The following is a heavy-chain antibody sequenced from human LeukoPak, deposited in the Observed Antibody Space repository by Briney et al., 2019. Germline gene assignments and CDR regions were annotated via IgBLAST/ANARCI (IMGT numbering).Heavy chain of an antibody. CDR3: ARAEYDRSGSIYYYYGMDI. J-gene: IGHJ6*02. CDR2: ISYDGSNK. Sequence: GRSLRLSCAASGFTFSSYSMHWVRQAPGKGLEWVAVISYDGSNKYNADSVKGRFTNSRDNSKNTLYLQMNSLRREDTAEYYCARAEYDRSGSIYYYYGMDIWGQGTTVTVSS. V-gene: IGHV3-30-3*01. D-gene: IGHD3-22*01. CDR1: GFTFSSYS.